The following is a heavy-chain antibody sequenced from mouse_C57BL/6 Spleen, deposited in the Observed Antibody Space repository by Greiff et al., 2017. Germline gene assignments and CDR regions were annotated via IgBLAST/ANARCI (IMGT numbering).Heavy chain of an antibody. CDR1: GFTFSDYG. J-gene: IGHJ2*01. CDR2: ISSGSSTI. D-gene: IGHD4-1*01. V-gene: IGHV5-17*01. Sequence: EVQRVESGVGLVKPGGSLKLSCAASGFTFSDYGMHWVRQAPEKGLEWVAYISSGSSTIYYADTVKGRFTISRDNAKNTLFLQMTSLRSEDTAMYYCARHPHWDLYFDYWGQGTTLTVSS. CDR3: ARHPHWDLYFDY.